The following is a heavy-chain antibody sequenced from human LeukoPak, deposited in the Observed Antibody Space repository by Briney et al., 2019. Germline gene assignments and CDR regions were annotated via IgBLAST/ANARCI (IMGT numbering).Heavy chain of an antibody. V-gene: IGHV3-30-3*01. Sequence: GSLRLFCAASGFTFSSYGMHWVRQAPGKGLEWVAGISYDGSNKYYTDSVKGRFTISRDNSRNTLYLQMNSLRAEDTAVYYCVRDAQLPYGNWFDPWGQGTLVSVSS. J-gene: IGHJ5*02. CDR1: GFTFSSYG. D-gene: IGHD1-7*01. CDR3: VRDAQLPYGNWFDP. CDR2: ISYDGSNK.